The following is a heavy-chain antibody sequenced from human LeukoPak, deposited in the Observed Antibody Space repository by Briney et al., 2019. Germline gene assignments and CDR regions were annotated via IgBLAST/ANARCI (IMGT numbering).Heavy chain of an antibody. Sequence: PGGSLRVSCAASGFTLRSYWMHWVRQDPGKGLVWVSHMNGDGSSTSYADSVKGRFTISRDNAKNTLYLQMNRLKAEDTAVYYCARSATDAFDIWGQGTMVTVSS. V-gene: IGHV3-74*01. CDR1: GFTLRSYW. J-gene: IGHJ3*02. CDR3: ARSATDAFDI. CDR2: MNGDGSST.